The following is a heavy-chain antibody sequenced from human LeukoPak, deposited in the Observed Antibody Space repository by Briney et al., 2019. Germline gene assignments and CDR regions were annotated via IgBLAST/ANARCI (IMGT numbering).Heavy chain of an antibody. J-gene: IGHJ4*02. CDR2: ISSSSSYT. Sequence: GGSLRLSCAASGFTFSSYSMDWVRQAPGKGLEWVSSISSSSSYTYYADSVKGRFTISRDNAKSSLFLQMNSLRAEDTALYYCARGGTTMVTDYGYWGQGTLVTVSS. CDR3: ARGGTTMVTDYGY. CDR1: GFTFSSYS. D-gene: IGHD4-23*01. V-gene: IGHV3-21*01.